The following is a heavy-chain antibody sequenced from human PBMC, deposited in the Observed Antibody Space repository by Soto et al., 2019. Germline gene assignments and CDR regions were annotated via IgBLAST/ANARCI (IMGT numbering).Heavy chain of an antibody. CDR1: GYIFHNYG. V-gene: IGHV1-18*01. Sequence: QVQLVQSGAEVKKPGASVKVSCKTSGYIFHNYGISWVRQAPGQGLEWMGWISDYNGNTKYAQKFQGRVTMATDTSTRTADMELVSLRSDATAEYYCAREPYSSCSESYSPPRYYGMDVWGQGTTVTASS. CDR2: ISDYNGNT. CDR3: AREPYSSCSESYSPPRYYGMDV. D-gene: IGHD3-10*02. J-gene: IGHJ6*02.